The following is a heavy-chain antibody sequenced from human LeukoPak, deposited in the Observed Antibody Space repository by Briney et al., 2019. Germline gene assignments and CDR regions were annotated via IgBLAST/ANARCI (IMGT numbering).Heavy chain of an antibody. J-gene: IGHJ4*02. CDR3: ARVGSWLKMVDY. V-gene: IGHV4-34*01. Sequence: PSETLSLTCAVYGGSFSGYYWSWIRQSPGKGLEWIGEINHSGSTNYNPSLKSRVTMSVDTSKNQFSLKLSSVTAADTAVYYCARVGSWLKMVDYWGQGTLVTVSS. CDR2: INHSGST. D-gene: IGHD6-13*01. CDR1: GGSFSGYY.